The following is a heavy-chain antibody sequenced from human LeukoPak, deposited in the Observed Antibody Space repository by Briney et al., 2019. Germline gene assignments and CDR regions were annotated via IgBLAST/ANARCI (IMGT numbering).Heavy chain of an antibody. CDR1: GGSISSYY. J-gene: IGHJ3*02. Sequence: SETLCLTRTVTGGSISSYYWSWIRQSPGKGLEWIGYIYYSGSTKYNPSLENRVTISIDTSKNHFSLKLSSVTAADTAVYYCARDRSSGWTGVFDIWGRGTMVTVSS. CDR3: ARDRSSGWTGVFDI. D-gene: IGHD6-19*01. CDR2: IYYSGST. V-gene: IGHV4-59*01.